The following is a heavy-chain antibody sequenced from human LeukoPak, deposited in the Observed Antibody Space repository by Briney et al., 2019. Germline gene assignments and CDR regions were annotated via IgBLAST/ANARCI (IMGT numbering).Heavy chain of an antibody. Sequence: SVKVSCKASGGTFSSYAISWVRQAPGQGLEWMGRIIPIFGTANYAQKFQGRVTITTDVSTSTAYMELSSLRSEDTAVYYCARSYSSGWYGNYYFDYWGQGTLVTVSS. CDR2: IIPIFGTA. CDR1: GGTFSSYA. V-gene: IGHV1-69*05. J-gene: IGHJ4*02. CDR3: ARSYSSGWYGNYYFDY. D-gene: IGHD6-19*01.